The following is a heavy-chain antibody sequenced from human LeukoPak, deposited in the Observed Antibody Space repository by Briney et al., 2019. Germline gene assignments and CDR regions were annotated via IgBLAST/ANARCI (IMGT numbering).Heavy chain of an antibody. CDR2: ISGSGGST. CDR1: GFTFSSYA. D-gene: IGHD6-13*01. Sequence: PGGSLRLSCAASGFTFSSYAMSWVRQAPGKGLEWVSAISGSGGSTYYADSVKGRSTISRDNSKNTLYLQMKSLRAEDTAVYYCAKVHLDDSSSWYVTEPYYFDYWGQGTLVTVSS. V-gene: IGHV3-23*01. J-gene: IGHJ4*02. CDR3: AKVHLDDSSSWYVTEPYYFDY.